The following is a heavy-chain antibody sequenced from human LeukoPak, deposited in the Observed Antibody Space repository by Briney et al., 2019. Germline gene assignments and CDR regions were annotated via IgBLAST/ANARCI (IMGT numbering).Heavy chain of an antibody. CDR2: ISSSTSYI. Sequence: GGSLRLSCAASGFTFSSYSMNWVRQAPGKGLEWVSSISSSTSYIYYADSVKGRFTISRDNAKNSLYLQMNSLRVEDTAVYYCARDDYDSGTRLFDYWGQGTLVTLSS. D-gene: IGHD3-10*01. CDR3: ARDDYDSGTRLFDY. V-gene: IGHV3-21*01. J-gene: IGHJ4*02. CDR1: GFTFSSYS.